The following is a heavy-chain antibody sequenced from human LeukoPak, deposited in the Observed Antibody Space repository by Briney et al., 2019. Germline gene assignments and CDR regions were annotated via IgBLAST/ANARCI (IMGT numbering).Heavy chain of an antibody. D-gene: IGHD3-16*02. CDR3: ARSNYDYVWGSYRPDAFDI. J-gene: IGHJ3*02. CDR1: GFTVSSNY. CDR2: IYSGGST. Sequence: GGSLRLSCAASGFTVSSNYMSWVRQAPGKGLEWVSVIYSGGSTYYADSVKGRFTISRDNSKNTLYLQMNSLRAEDTAVYYCARSNYDYVWGSYRPDAFDIWGQGTMVTVSS. V-gene: IGHV3-66*01.